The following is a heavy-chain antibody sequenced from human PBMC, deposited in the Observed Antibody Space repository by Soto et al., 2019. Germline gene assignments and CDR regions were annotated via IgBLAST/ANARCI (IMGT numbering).Heavy chain of an antibody. CDR1: GFTFSGSA. CDR3: TRRREYDLLTGPNLAYYMDV. J-gene: IGHJ6*03. Sequence: GGSLRLSCAASGFTFSGSAMHWVRQASGKGLEWVGRIRSKANSYATAYAASVKGRFTISRDDSKNTAYLQMNSLKTEDTAVYYCTRRREYDLLTGPNLAYYMDVWGKGTTVTVSS. CDR2: IRSKANSYAT. D-gene: IGHD3-9*01. V-gene: IGHV3-73*01.